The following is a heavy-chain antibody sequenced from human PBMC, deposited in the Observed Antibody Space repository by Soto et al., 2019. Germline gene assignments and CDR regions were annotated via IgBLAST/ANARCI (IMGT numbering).Heavy chain of an antibody. D-gene: IGHD6-13*01. CDR2: LSAFDNT. V-gene: IGHV3-23*01. Sequence: EVQLLESGGGLVQPGGSLRLSCAASGFTFSRHAMSWVRQAPGKGLEWVSTLSAFDNTYYADSVKGRFIISRDISKNTLSPQMNSLRVDDTAVYYCAKDPRAYSTNMGYYFDYWGQGSLVTVSS. J-gene: IGHJ4*02. CDR1: GFTFSRHA. CDR3: AKDPRAYSTNMGYYFDY.